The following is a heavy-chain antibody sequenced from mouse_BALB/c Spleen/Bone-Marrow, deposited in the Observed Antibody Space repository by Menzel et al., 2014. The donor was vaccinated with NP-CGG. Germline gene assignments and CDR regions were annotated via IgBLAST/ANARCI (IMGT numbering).Heavy chain of an antibody. V-gene: IGHV14-3*02. J-gene: IGHJ2*01. Sequence: EVQLVESGAELVKPGASVKLSCTASGFNIKDTYMHWVEQRPEQGLEWIGRIDPANGNTKYAPKFQGKATITADTSSNTAYLQLSSLTSEDTAVYFCASYDYGHYFDYWGQGTTLTVSS. D-gene: IGHD2-4*01. CDR1: GFNIKDTY. CDR2: IDPANGNT. CDR3: ASYDYGHYFDY.